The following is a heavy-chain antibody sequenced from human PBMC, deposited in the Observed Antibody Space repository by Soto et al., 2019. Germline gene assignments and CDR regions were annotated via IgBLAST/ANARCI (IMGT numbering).Heavy chain of an antibody. CDR2: IVPIVDTS. Sequence: QVQLVQSGAEVRQPASSVKVSCKTSGGTFSSYAISCVRQAPGQGLEWMGGIVPIVDTSTYAQKFQGRVTXXAXXSTSTVYMELSSLRSDDTAVYYCVRVVAIPGYPDNWGQGTLVTVSS. J-gene: IGHJ4*02. D-gene: IGHD5-12*01. V-gene: IGHV1-69*12. CDR3: VRVVAIPGYPDN. CDR1: GGTFSSYA.